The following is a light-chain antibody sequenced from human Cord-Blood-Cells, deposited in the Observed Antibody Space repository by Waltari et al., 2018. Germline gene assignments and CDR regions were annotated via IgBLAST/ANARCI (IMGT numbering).Light chain of an antibody. CDR1: QSVSSN. Sequence: IEMTQSPATLSVSPGESATLSCRASQSVSSNLAWYQQKPGQAPRLLIYGASTRATGIPARFSGSGSGTEFTLTISSLQSEDFAVYYCQQYNNWPPITFGPGTKVDIK. J-gene: IGKJ3*01. CDR3: QQYNNWPPIT. CDR2: GAS. V-gene: IGKV3-15*01.